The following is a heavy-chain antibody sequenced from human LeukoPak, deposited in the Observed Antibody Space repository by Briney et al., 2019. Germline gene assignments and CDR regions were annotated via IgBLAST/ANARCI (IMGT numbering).Heavy chain of an antibody. V-gene: IGHV4-39*01. D-gene: IGHD2-2*01. CDR2: IYYSGST. CDR3: ARHADCSSTSCPSYYYYYMDV. CDR1: GGSISSSSYY. Sequence: SETLSLTCTVSGGSISSSSYYWDWIRQPPGKGLEWIGSIYYSGSTYYNPSLKSRVTISVDTSKNQFSLKLSSVTAADTAVYYCARHADCSSTSCPSYYYYYMDVWGKGTTVTISS. J-gene: IGHJ6*03.